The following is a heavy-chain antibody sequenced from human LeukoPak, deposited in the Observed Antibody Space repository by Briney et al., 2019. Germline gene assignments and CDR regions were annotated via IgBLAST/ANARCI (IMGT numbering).Heavy chain of an antibody. D-gene: IGHD2-2*01. J-gene: IGHJ4*02. CDR3: ARDYCSSTSCLFGY. Sequence: XWVRQAPGXGXXWMGRINPNSGDTNYAQKFQGRVTMTRDTSISTAYMELSRLRSDDTAVYYCARDYCSSTSCLFGYWGQGTLVTVSS. CDR2: INPNSGDT. V-gene: IGHV1-2*06.